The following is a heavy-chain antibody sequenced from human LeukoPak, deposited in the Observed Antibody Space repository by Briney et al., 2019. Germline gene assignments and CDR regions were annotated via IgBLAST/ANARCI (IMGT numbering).Heavy chain of an antibody. CDR1: AFTFSNYA. J-gene: IGHJ4*02. D-gene: IGHD6-19*01. CDR2: ISGSGGST. V-gene: IGHV3-23*01. Sequence: GGSLRLSCAASAFTFSNYAMSWVRQAPGKGLEWVSHISGSGGSTDYADSVKGRFTITRDNAKNLLYLQMNSLRAEDTAVYYCARDKGSGQWKSDYWGQGTLVTVSS. CDR3: ARDKGSGQWKSDY.